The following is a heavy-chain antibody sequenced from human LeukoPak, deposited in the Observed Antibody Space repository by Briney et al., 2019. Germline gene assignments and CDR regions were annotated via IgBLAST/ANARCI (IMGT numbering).Heavy chain of an antibody. CDR2: ISAYNGNT. Sequence: AASVKVSCKASGYTFTSYGISWVRQAPGQGLEWMGWISAYNGNTNYAQNLQGRVTMTTDTSTSTAYMELRSLRSDDTAVYYCARDICGGDCSEYWYFDLWGRGTLVTVSS. D-gene: IGHD2-21*02. CDR1: GYTFTSYG. V-gene: IGHV1-18*01. CDR3: ARDICGGDCSEYWYFDL. J-gene: IGHJ2*01.